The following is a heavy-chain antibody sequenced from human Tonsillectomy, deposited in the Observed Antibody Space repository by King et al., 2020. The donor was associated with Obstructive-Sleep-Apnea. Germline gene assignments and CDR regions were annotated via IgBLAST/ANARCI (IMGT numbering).Heavy chain of an antibody. Sequence: VQLVESGGGLVKPGGSLRLSCAASGFTFSSYSMNWVRQAPGKGLEWVSSISSSRSYIYYADSVKGRFTISRDKAKNSLYLQMNSLRAEATAVYYCARRGSSGWPDYYYYGMDVWGQGTTVTVSS. V-gene: IGHV3-21*01. CDR1: GFTFSSYS. CDR3: ARRGSSGWPDYYYYGMDV. D-gene: IGHD6-19*01. CDR2: ISSSRSYI. J-gene: IGHJ6*02.